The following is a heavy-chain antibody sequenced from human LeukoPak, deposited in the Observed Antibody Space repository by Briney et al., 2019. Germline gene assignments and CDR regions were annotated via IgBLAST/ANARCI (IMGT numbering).Heavy chain of an antibody. V-gene: IGHV4-30-2*01. CDR2: IYHSGST. D-gene: IGHD2-21*01. CDR3: ARGSEGVVVIALEAFDI. CDR1: GGSISSGGYY. Sequence: SQTLSLTCTVSGGSISSGGYYWSWIRQPPGKGLEWIGYIYHSGSTYYNPSLKSRVTISVDRSKNQFSLKLSSVTAADTAVYYCARGSEGVVVIALEAFDIWGQGTMVTVSS. J-gene: IGHJ3*02.